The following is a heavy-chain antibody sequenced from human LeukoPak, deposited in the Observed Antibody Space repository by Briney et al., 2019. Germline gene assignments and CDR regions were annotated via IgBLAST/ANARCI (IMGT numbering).Heavy chain of an antibody. CDR3: VRGFHSFDV. Sequence: GGSLRLSCAASGFTLSDHYMDWVRQAPGKGLEWLGRSEHKVRRYTTAYAASVEGRFTISRDESKSSLYLQMSSLTTEDTAVYYCVRGFHSFDVWGQGTMVTVSS. CDR2: SEHKVRRYTT. CDR1: GFTLSDHY. V-gene: IGHV3-72*01. D-gene: IGHD3-10*01. J-gene: IGHJ3*01.